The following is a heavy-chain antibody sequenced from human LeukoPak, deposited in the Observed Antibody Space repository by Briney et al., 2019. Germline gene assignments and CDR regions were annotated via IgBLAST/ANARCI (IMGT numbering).Heavy chain of an antibody. CDR3: ARVSSSWSTGGILLFDY. D-gene: IGHD6-13*01. J-gene: IGHJ4*02. CDR1: GGSISRYY. Sequence: SETLSLTCTVSGGSISRYYWSWIRHPPGKGLEWIGYISSSGSPNYNPSLDSRVTISVDTSKNQFSLNLNSVTSADTAVYYCARVSSSWSTGGILLFDYWGQGTLVTVSS. V-gene: IGHV4-59*01. CDR2: ISSSGSP.